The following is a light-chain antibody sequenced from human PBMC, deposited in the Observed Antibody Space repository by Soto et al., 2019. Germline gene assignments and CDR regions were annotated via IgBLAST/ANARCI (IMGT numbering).Light chain of an antibody. CDR1: QSISSY. CDR2: AAS. V-gene: IGKV1-39*01. CDR3: HQYVSSWT. Sequence: VQIAQAASSLAAYVGDRVTITCRSSQSISSYLNWYQQKPGKAPKLLIYAASSLQSGVPSRFSGSGSGTDFTLTISRLEPEDFAVYYCHQYVSSWTFGQGTKVDIK. J-gene: IGKJ1*01.